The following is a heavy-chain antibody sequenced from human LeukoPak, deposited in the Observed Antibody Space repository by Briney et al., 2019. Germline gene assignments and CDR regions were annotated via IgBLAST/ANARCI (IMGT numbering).Heavy chain of an antibody. Sequence: GASVKVSCKASGYRFTDYYIHWVRQAPGQGLEWMGWINPNSGGTNYAQKFQGRVTMTRDTSISTAYMEVSRLRSDDTAVYYCARGEQLVPYFQHWGQGTLVTVSS. CDR3: ARGEQLVPYFQH. V-gene: IGHV1-2*02. CDR2: INPNSGGT. J-gene: IGHJ1*01. D-gene: IGHD6-6*01. CDR1: GYRFTDYY.